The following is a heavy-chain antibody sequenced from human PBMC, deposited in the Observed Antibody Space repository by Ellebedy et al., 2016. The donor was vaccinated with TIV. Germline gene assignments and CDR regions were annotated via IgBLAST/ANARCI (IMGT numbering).Heavy chain of an antibody. CDR1: GYTFTSYG. CDR2: ISAYNGNT. J-gene: IGHJ4*02. Sequence: ASVKVSXXASGYTFTSYGISWVRQAPGQGLEWMGWISAYNGNTNYAQKLQGRVTMTTDTSTSTAYMELRSLRSDDTAVYYSARGELYSSSCCHWGQGTLVTVSS. D-gene: IGHD6-13*01. CDR3: ARGELYSSSCCH. V-gene: IGHV1-18*01.